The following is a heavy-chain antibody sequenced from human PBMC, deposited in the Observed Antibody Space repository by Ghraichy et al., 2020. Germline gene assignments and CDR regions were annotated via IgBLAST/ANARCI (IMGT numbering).Heavy chain of an antibody. V-gene: IGHV3-48*02. CDR2: ISNTRSTI. D-gene: IGHD2-2*01. CDR3: ARGVIPVDPKYYYYIDV. CDR1: GFTFSRHS. J-gene: IGHJ6*03. Sequence: GGSLRLSCAGSGFTFSRHSMNWVRQAPGKGLEWVAYISNTRSTIYYADSVKGRFTISRDNANDSLFLQMTSLRDEDTAVYYCARGVIPVDPKYYYYIDVWGKGTTVTVSS.